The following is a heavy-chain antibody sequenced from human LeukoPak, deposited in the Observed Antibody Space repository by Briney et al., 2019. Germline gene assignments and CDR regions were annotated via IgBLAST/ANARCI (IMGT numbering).Heavy chain of an antibody. D-gene: IGHD6-6*01. V-gene: IGHV4-34*01. J-gene: IGHJ6*02. CDR3: ARHVIAARPGGMDV. CDR1: GGSFSGYY. Sequence: NSSETLSLTCAVYGGSFSGYYWSWIRQPPGKGLEWIGEINHSGSTNYNPSLKSRVTISVDTSKNQFSLKLSSVTAADTAVYYCARHVIAARPGGMDVWGQGTTVTVSS. CDR2: INHSGST.